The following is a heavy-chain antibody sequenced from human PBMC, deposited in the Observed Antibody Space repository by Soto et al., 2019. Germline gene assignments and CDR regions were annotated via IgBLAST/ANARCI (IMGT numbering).Heavy chain of an antibody. CDR1: GFTFSSYG. CDR3: ANSVVPAAYAYYYYGMDV. V-gene: IGHV3-30*18. J-gene: IGHJ6*02. Sequence: GGSLRLSCAASGFTFSSYGMHWVRQAPGKGLEWVAVISYDGSNKYYADSVKGRFTISRDNSKNTLYLQMNSLRAEDTAVYYCANSVVPAAYAYYYYGMDVWGQGTTVTVSS. D-gene: IGHD2-2*01. CDR2: ISYDGSNK.